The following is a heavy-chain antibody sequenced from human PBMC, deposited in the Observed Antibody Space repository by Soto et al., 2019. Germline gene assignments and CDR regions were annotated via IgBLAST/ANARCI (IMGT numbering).Heavy chain of an antibody. D-gene: IGHD3-16*01. CDR3: AKDPKGGNFYHYGMGG. Sequence: EVQLLESGGGLVQPGGSLRLSCAASGFTFSSYAMTWVRQAPGKGLEWVSTISGSGGNTYFADSVKGRFTISRDNSKNTPQPQKSRPGAQEKAILFRAKDPKGGNFYHYGMGGWGQGTTVTVSS. J-gene: IGHJ6*02. V-gene: IGHV3-23*01. CDR2: ISGSGGNT. CDR1: GFTFSSYA.